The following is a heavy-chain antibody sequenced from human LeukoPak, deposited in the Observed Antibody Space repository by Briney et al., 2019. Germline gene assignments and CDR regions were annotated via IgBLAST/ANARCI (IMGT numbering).Heavy chain of an antibody. CDR2: IYPGDSDT. CDR3: ARPHDYGDYSVNFDY. D-gene: IGHD4-17*01. J-gene: IGHJ4*02. Sequence: GESLKISCKGSGYSFNTYWIGWVRQMPGKGLEWMGIIYPGDSDTKYSPSFQGQVTISADKSISTAYLQWSSLKASDTAMYYCARPHDYGDYSVNFDYWGQGTLVTVSS. CDR1: GYSFNTYW. V-gene: IGHV5-51*01.